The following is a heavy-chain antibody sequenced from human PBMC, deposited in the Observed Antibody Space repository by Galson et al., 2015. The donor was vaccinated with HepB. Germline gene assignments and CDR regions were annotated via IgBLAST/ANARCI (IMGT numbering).Heavy chain of an antibody. CDR2: ISSSSSYI. J-gene: IGHJ5*02. CDR3: ARDGSDSSGYANWFDP. V-gene: IGHV3-21*01. Sequence: SLRLSCAASGFTFSSYSMNWVRQAPGKGLEWVSSISSSSSYIYYADSVKGRFTISRDNAKNSLYLQMNSLRAEDTAVYYCARDGSDSSGYANWFDPWGQGTLVTVSS. CDR1: GFTFSSYS. D-gene: IGHD3-22*01.